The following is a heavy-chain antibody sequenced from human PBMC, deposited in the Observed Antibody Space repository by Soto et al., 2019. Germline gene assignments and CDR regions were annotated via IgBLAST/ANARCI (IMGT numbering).Heavy chain of an antibody. V-gene: IGHV3-15*07. Sequence: EAQLVESGGGLVKPGGSLRLSCAASGFTFTDAWMNWVRQAPGKGLEWVGRIKTKTDGGTTDYAAPVKGRFTISRDDSQTTLYLQMNSLKSEDTALYYCTTDTRWAVAGSPTQDYWGQGTLVTVSS. D-gene: IGHD6-19*01. J-gene: IGHJ4*02. CDR3: TTDTRWAVAGSPTQDY. CDR2: IKTKTDGGTT. CDR1: GFTFTDAW.